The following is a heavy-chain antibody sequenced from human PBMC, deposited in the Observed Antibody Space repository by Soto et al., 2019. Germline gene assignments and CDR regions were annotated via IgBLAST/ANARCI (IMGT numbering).Heavy chain of an antibody. D-gene: IGHD3-22*01. CDR3: ASSDDSSGYFDY. CDR2: IIPIFGTA. V-gene: IGHV1-69*13. Sequence: SVKVSCKASGGTFSSYAISWVRQAPGQGLEWMGGIIPIFGTANYAQKFQGRVTITADESTSTAYMELSSLRSEDTAVYYCASSDDSSGYFDYWGQGTLVTVS. J-gene: IGHJ4*02. CDR1: GGTFSSYA.